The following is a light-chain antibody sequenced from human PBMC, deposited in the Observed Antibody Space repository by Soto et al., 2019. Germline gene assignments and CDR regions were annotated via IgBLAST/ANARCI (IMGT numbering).Light chain of an antibody. J-gene: IGLJ2*01. CDR1: NIGSKG. Sequence: SYELNQPPSVSVAPGLTASNSCGGNNIGSKGVHWYQQKPGQAPVLVIYSDTNLAPVIPDRFSGCNSAKLATLTIRMVKAGAEAEYYCQVWDSGRANVILGGGTKLTVL. CDR3: QVWDSGRANVI. CDR2: SDT. V-gene: IGLV3-21*04.